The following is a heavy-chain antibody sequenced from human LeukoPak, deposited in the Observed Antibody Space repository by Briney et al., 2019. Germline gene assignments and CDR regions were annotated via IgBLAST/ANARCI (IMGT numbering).Heavy chain of an antibody. CDR1: GFTFSDYY. CDR2: ISSSGSTI. J-gene: IGHJ5*02. Sequence: GGSLRLSCAASGFTFSDYYMSWIRQAPGKGLEWVSYISSSGSTIYYADFVKGRFTISRDNAKNSLYLQMNSLRAEDTAVYYCATSIAARNWFDPWGQGTLVTVSS. CDR3: ATSIAARNWFDP. D-gene: IGHD6-6*01. V-gene: IGHV3-11*04.